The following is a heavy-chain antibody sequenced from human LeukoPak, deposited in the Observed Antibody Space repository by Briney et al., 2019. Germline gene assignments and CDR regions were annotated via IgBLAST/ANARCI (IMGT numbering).Heavy chain of an antibody. CDR3: AKLATHDSSGTYAFDI. CDR2: INSDGSST. V-gene: IGHV3-74*01. Sequence: PGGSLRLSCAASRFTFSTYWMHWVRQAPGKGLVWVSRINSDGSSTGYADSVKGRFTISRDNAKNTLYLQMNSLRAEDTAVYYCAKLATHDSSGTYAFDIWGQGTMVTVSS. CDR1: RFTFSTYW. D-gene: IGHD3-22*01. J-gene: IGHJ3*02.